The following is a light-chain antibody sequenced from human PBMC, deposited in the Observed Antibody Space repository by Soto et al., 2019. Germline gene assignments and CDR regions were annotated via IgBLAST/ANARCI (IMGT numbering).Light chain of an antibody. Sequence: DFQMTQSPSTLYASVGDRVTITCRASRSIHSWLAWYQQKPGRTPKLLIYRASILERGVPSRFSGSGSGTEFTLTINNLHPEDFASYYCHQYNEHPYTLGRGTKLEIK. CDR2: RAS. J-gene: IGKJ2*01. V-gene: IGKV1-5*03. CDR1: RSIHSW. CDR3: HQYNEHPYT.